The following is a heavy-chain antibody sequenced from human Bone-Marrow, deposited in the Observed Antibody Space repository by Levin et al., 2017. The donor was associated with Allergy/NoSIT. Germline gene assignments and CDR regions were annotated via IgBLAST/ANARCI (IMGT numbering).Heavy chain of an antibody. CDR1: GYIFANYG. D-gene: IGHD3-10*01. CDR3: ARAGGFDY. Sequence: SCATSGYIFANYGMHWVRQAPGKGLEWVAVIRSDGTNDRYGDAVKGRFTISRDNSKNTLYLQMNSVRVEDTAVYYCARAGGFDYWGQGALVTVSS. V-gene: IGHV3-33*01. J-gene: IGHJ4*02. CDR2: IRSDGTND.